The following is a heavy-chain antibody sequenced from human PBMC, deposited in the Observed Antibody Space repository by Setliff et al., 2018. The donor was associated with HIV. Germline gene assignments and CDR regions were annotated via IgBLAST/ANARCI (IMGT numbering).Heavy chain of an antibody. D-gene: IGHD1-1*01. J-gene: IGHJ4*02. Sequence: PGGSLRLSCAASGFSFSNFDMNWVRQAPGKGLEWVSYINSETRTVAYADSVKGRFTISRDNAAKSLYLQMNSLRVEDTALYYCARSFKNGPVESVYWGQGTLVTVSS. CDR2: INSETRTV. CDR3: ARSFKNGPVESVY. V-gene: IGHV3-48*04. CDR1: GFSFSNFD.